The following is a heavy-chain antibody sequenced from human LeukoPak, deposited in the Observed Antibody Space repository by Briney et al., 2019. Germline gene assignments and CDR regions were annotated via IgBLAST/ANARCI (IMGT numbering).Heavy chain of an antibody. CDR2: IYTSGST. CDR1: GDSISSYY. D-gene: IGHD3-9*01. CDR3: ARRGRHYDILSGYYYGHYFDS. J-gene: IGHJ4*02. Sequence: QPSETMLFTCTVSGDSISSYYWTWIRLPPGKVLEGIGNIYTSGSTNSNPSLKSRVTISVDTSKNQISLKLSSVTAADTAIYYCARRGRHYDILSGYYYGHYFDSWGQGTLVTVSS. V-gene: IGHV4-4*08.